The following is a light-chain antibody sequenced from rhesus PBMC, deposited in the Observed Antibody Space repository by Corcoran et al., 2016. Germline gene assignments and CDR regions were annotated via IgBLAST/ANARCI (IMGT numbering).Light chain of an antibody. CDR3: QHDYGTPLT. J-gene: IGKJ4*01. CDR1: ENVNNY. CDR2: KAS. V-gene: IGKV1-74*01. Sequence: DIQMTQSPSPLSASVGDRVTITCRASENVNNYLNWYQQKPGKAPKLLIYKASILQSGVPSRFSGSGSGTDYTFTISSLQADDVATYYCQHDYGTPLTFGEGTKVELK.